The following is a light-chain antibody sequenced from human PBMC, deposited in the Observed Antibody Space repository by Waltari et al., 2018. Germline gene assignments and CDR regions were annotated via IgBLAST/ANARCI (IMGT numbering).Light chain of an antibody. CDR3: SSRDSSGNHVL. Sequence: SSGLTQDPGVSVALGQTVRITCQGDCLRTYFATWYQQKPGQAPLLVIYGKNNRPSGIPDRFSGSSSEDTTSLTITGAQAEDEADYFCSSRDSSGNHVLFGGGTKLTVL. CDR2: GKN. V-gene: IGLV3-19*01. J-gene: IGLJ3*02. CDR1: CLRTYF.